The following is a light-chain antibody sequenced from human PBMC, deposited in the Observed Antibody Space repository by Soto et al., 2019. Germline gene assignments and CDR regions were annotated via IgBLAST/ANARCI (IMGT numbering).Light chain of an antibody. V-gene: IGLV3-21*02. Sequence: SSELTQPPSVSVAPGQTATITCGGPNIGSRSVHWYQLKPRQAPVLVVFDDSDRPSGIPERFSGSNSGNTATLTINRVEGGDEADYFCQVWDSSSDHPFGGGTKLTVL. CDR1: NIGSRS. CDR3: QVWDSSSDHP. CDR2: DDS. J-gene: IGLJ2*01.